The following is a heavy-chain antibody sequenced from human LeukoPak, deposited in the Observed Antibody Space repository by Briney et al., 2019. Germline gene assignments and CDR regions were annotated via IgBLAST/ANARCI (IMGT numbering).Heavy chain of an antibody. CDR2: IIPIFGTA. D-gene: IGHD6-6*01. CDR3: TRDYEYSSSRWFDP. Sequence: GASVKVSCKASGGTFSSYAISWVRHAPGQGLEWMGGIIPIFGTANYAQKFQGRVTITTDESTSTAYMELSSLRSEDTAVYYCTRDYEYSSSRWFDPWGQGTLVTVSS. J-gene: IGHJ5*02. V-gene: IGHV1-69*05. CDR1: GGTFSSYA.